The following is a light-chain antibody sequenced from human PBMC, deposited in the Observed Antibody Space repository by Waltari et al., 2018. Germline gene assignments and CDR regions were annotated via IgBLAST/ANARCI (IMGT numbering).Light chain of an antibody. J-gene: IGKJ1*01. Sequence: DIQRTQSPSPLSASVGDRVTSTCRASQSISSYLKWYQQKPGKAPKLLIYAASSLQSGGPSRFSGSGSGTDFTLTISSLQPEDFATYYCQQSYSTPWTFGQGTKVESK. CDR1: QSISSY. V-gene: IGKV1-39*01. CDR3: QQSYSTPWT. CDR2: AAS.